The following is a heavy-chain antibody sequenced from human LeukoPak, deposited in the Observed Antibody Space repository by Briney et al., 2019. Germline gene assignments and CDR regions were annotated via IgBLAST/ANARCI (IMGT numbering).Heavy chain of an antibody. J-gene: IGHJ4*02. CDR3: ARDLDFGGAAFDY. Sequence: GGSLRLSCAASGFTFSSYSMNWVRQAPGKGLEWVSFISSSRSYIYYADSVKGRFTISRDNAKNSLYLQMNSLRAEDTAVYYCARDLDFGGAAFDYWGQGTLVTVSS. CDR2: ISSSRSYI. V-gene: IGHV3-21*01. CDR1: GFTFSSYS. D-gene: IGHD3-16*01.